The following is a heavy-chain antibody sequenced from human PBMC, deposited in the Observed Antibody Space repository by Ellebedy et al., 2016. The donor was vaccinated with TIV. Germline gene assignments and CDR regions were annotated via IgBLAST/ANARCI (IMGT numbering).Heavy chain of an antibody. CDR1: GYTLTELS. D-gene: IGHD2-8*01. J-gene: IGHJ3*01. V-gene: IGHV1-24*01. CDR3: ATDLRYCTNGVCFKRFDAVDV. CDR2: FDPEDGET. Sequence: AASVKVSCKVSGYTLTELSIHWVRQAPGKGLEWMGGFDPEDGETTNAQKFQGRVTMTEDTSTDTAYMELSSLRSEDTAVYYCATDLRYCTNGVCFKRFDAVDVWGQGTMVTVSS.